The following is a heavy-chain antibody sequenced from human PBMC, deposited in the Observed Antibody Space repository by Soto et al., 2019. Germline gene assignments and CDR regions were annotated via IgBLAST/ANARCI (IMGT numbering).Heavy chain of an antibody. J-gene: IGHJ6*02. Sequence: QLQLQESGSGLVKPSQTLSLTCAVSGGSISSGGYSWSWIRQPPGKGLEWIGYIYHSGSTYYNPSLKSRVTISVDRSKTQFSLKLSSVTAADTAVYYCAGFSGYTQGYYYGMDVWGQGTTVTVSS. CDR1: GGSISSGGYS. D-gene: IGHD3-22*01. CDR3: AGFSGYTQGYYYGMDV. V-gene: IGHV4-30-2*01. CDR2: IYHSGST.